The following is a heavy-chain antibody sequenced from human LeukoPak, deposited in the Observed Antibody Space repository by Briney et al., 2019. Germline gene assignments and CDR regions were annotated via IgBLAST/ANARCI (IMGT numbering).Heavy chain of an antibody. CDR2: ISSSSSYI. Sequence: PGGSLRLSCAASGFTFSSYSMNWVRQAPGKGLEWVSSISSSSSYIHYADSVKGRFTISRDNSKNTLYLQMNSLRAEDTAVYYCAKDDCSGGSCSSSWGQGTLVTVSS. D-gene: IGHD2-15*01. CDR3: AKDDCSGGSCSSS. V-gene: IGHV3-21*04. J-gene: IGHJ4*02. CDR1: GFTFSSYS.